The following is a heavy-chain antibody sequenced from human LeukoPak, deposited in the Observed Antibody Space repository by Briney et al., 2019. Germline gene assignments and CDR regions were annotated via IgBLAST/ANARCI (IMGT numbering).Heavy chain of an antibody. CDR2: IKRDGSST. CDR1: GFTIRSYW. Sequence: GGSLRLSCAASGFTIRSYWMHWVRQAPGKGLVWVSRIKRDGSSTTYADSVKGRFTISRDNAKNTLYLQMNSLRRVDTGVYYCARDAAGLDYWGQGTLVTVSS. V-gene: IGHV3-74*01. D-gene: IGHD1-14*01. CDR3: ARDAAGLDY. J-gene: IGHJ4*02.